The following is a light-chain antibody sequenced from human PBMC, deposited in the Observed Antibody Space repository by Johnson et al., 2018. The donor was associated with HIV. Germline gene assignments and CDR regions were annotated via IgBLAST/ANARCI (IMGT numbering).Light chain of an antibody. J-gene: IGLJ1*01. CDR2: EDN. Sequence: QSVLTQPPSVSAASGQRVDISCSGNVSNIESYFVSWYQQLPGAAPTLLIYEDNKRPSGIPDRFSGSKSGATATLGITGLQTGDEADYYCGIWDASLSPLYVFGTGTTITVL. V-gene: IGLV1-51*02. CDR1: VSNIESYF. CDR3: GIWDASLSPLYV.